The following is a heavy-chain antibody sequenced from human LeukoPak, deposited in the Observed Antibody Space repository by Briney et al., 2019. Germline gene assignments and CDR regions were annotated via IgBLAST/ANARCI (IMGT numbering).Heavy chain of an antibody. CDR2: IYHSGST. CDR3: ARGYRNTPN. V-gene: IGHV4-4*02. CDR1: GFDFSTYAI. Sequence: GSLRLSCAASGFDFSTYAINWVRQPPGKGLEWIGEIYHSGSTNYNPSLKSRVTISVDKSKNQFSLKLSSVTAADTAVYYCARGYRNTPNWGQGTLVTVSS. J-gene: IGHJ4*02. D-gene: IGHD4-11*01.